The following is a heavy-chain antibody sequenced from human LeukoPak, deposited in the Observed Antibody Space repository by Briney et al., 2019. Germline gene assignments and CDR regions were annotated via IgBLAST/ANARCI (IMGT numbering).Heavy chain of an antibody. CDR2: VYYTGST. CDR3: AKYYDFWSGYFYLDV. D-gene: IGHD3-3*01. V-gene: IGHV4-59*01. Sequence: SETLSLTCTVSGGSISTYYWSWIRQPPDKGLEWLGYVYYTGSTDYNPSLKSRLTISVDTSKNQFSLKLSSVTAADTAVYYCAKYYDFWSGYFYLDVWGLGATVTVSS. CDR1: GGSISTYY. J-gene: IGHJ6*03.